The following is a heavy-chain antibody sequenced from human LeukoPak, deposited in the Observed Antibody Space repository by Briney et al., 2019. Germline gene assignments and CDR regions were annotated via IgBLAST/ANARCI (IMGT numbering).Heavy chain of an antibody. D-gene: IGHD1-26*01. J-gene: IGHJ4*02. CDR3: ARGLTSSATYFSYFDY. Sequence: PGGSLRLSCAAAGFTLSRYGMSWVRQAAGKGREWVSAISVCSDYTTYADSLKGRFTISRDSSKNMLYVQMNSLRAEDTAVYYCARGLTSSATYFSYFDYWGQGTLVSVSS. V-gene: IGHV3-23*01. CDR2: ISVCSDYT. CDR1: GFTLSRYG.